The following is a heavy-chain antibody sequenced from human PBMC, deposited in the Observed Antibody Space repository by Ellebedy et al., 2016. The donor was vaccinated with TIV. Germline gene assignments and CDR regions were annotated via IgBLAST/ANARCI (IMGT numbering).Heavy chain of an antibody. CDR3: ARASDYRAIDY. V-gene: IGHV3-13*01. CDR1: GFTFSSYD. CDR2: IGTAGDT. J-gene: IGHJ4*02. D-gene: IGHD5-12*01. Sequence: GESLKISCAASGFTFSSYDMHWVRQATGKGLEWVSAIGTAGDTYYPGSVKGRFTISRENAKNSLYLQMNSLRAGDTAVYYCARASDYRAIDYWGQGTLVTVSS.